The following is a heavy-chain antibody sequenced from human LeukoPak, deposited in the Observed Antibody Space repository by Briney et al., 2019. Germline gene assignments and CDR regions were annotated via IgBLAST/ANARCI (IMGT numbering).Heavy chain of an antibody. CDR1: GFTFSSYA. J-gene: IGHJ4*02. Sequence: VGSLRLSCAASGFTFSSYAMSWVRQAPGKGLEWVSAISGSGGSTYYADSVKGRFTISRDNSKNTLYLQMNSLRAEDTAVYYRAKRSPRKRDGDYIYWGQGTLVTVSS. CDR3: AKRSPRKRDGDYIY. D-gene: IGHD4-17*01. CDR2: ISGSGGST. V-gene: IGHV3-23*01.